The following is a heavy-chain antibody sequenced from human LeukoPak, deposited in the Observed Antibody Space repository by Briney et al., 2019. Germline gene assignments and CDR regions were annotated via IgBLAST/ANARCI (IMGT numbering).Heavy chain of an antibody. CDR1: GFTFSSYA. D-gene: IGHD1-26*01. CDR3: AKDLFGGGVGATKDFGGNYYFDY. J-gene: IGHJ4*02. Sequence: QSGGSLRLSCAASGFTFSSYAMSWVRQAPGKWLEWVSAISGSGGSTYYADSVKGRFTISRDNSKNTLYLQMNSLRAEDTAVYYCAKDLFGGGVGATKDFGGNYYFDYWGQGTLVTVSS. CDR2: ISGSGGST. V-gene: IGHV3-23*01.